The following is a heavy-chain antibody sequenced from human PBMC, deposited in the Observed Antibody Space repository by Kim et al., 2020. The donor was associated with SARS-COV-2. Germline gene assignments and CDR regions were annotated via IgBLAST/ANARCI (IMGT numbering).Heavy chain of an antibody. Sequence: GGSLRLSCEASGFLFSDYEMTWVRQAPGKGLEWISYITTSGTDVKYADSVKGRFFISRDNARNSLYLQMNSLRVGDTAVYYCAREKPSCFGDCLDSWGQG. CDR1: GFLFSDYE. V-gene: IGHV3-48*03. CDR2: ITTSGTDV. J-gene: IGHJ4*02. CDR3: AREKPSCFGDCLDS. D-gene: IGHD2-21*01.